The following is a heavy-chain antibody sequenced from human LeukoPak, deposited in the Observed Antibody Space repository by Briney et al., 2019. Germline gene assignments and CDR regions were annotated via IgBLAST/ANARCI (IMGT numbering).Heavy chain of an antibody. CDR3: ARGLAVAGTGFDY. CDR1: GYTFTGYY. D-gene: IGHD6-19*01. CDR2: INPNSGGT. J-gene: IGHJ4*02. Sequence: ASVKVSCKASGYTFTGYYMHWVRQAPGQGLEWMGWINPNSGGTNYAQKFQGRVTMTRDTSISTAYMELSRLRSDDTAVYYCARGLAVAGTGFDYWGQGTLVTVSS. V-gene: IGHV1-2*02.